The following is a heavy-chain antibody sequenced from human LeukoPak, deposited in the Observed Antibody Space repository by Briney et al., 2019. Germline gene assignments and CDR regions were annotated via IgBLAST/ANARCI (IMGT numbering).Heavy chain of an antibody. CDR3: ARVLVQGNGYSGYDEPFDY. J-gene: IGHJ4*02. CDR2: INHSGST. CDR1: GGSFSGYY. V-gene: IGHV4-34*01. Sequence: SETLSLTCAVYGGSFSGYYWSWMRQPPGKGLEWIREINHSGSTNYNPSLKSRVTISVDTSKNQFSLKLSSVTAADTAVYYCARVLVQGNGYSGYDEPFDYWGQGTLVTVSS. D-gene: IGHD5-12*01.